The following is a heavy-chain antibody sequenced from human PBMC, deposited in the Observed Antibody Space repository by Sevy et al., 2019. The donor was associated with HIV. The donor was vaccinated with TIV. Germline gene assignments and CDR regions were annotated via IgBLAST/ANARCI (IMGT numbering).Heavy chain of an antibody. CDR3: ARDSNYYDSSGYQSYYDYYGLDV. CDR2: ISSSGSTI. Sequence: GGSLRLSCAASGFTFSDYYMSWIRQAPGKGLEWVSYISSSGSTIYYADSVKGRFTISRDNAKNSLYLQMNSLKAEDTAVNYCARDSNYYDSSGYQSYYDYYGLDVWGQGTMVTVSS. V-gene: IGHV3-11*01. D-gene: IGHD3-22*01. J-gene: IGHJ6*02. CDR1: GFTFSDYY.